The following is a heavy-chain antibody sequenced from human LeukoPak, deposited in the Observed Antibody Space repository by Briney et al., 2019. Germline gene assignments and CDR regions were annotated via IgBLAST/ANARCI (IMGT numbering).Heavy chain of an antibody. D-gene: IGHD3-22*01. CDR3: AREDSSGEVDAFDI. CDR2: INHSGST. Sequence: PSETLSLTCAVYGGSFSGYYWSWIRQPPGKGLEWIGEINHSGSTNYNPSLKSRVTISVDTSKNQFSLKLSSVTAADTAVYYCAREDSSGEVDAFDIWGQGTMVTVSS. V-gene: IGHV4-34*01. J-gene: IGHJ3*02. CDR1: GGSFSGYY.